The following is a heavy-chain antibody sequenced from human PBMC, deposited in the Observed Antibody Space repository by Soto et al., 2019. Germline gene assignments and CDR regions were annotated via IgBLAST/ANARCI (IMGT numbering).Heavy chain of an antibody. D-gene: IGHD3-9*01. J-gene: IGHJ5*02. V-gene: IGHV1-69*13. CDR3: ARGPPILTGLSWFDP. CDR2: IIPIFGTA. Sequence: SVRVSCKXSGGTFSSYAISWVRQAPGQGLEWMGGIIPIFGTANYAQKFQGRVTITADESTSTAYMELSSLRSEDTAVYYCARGPPILTGLSWFDPWGQGTLVTVSS. CDR1: GGTFSSYA.